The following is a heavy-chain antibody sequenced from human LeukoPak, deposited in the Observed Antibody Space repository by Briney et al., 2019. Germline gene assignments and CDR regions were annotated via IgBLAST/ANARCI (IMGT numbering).Heavy chain of an antibody. CDR3: AREQIGYSYGYWYFDY. CDR2: IYYSGST. Sequence: PSETLSLTCTVSGGSISSYYWSWIRQPPGKGLEWIGYIYYSGSTNYNPSLKSRVTISVDTSKNQFPLKLSSVTAADTAVYYCAREQIGYSYGYWYFDYWGQGTLVTVSS. CDR1: GGSISSYY. D-gene: IGHD5-18*01. J-gene: IGHJ4*02. V-gene: IGHV4-59*12.